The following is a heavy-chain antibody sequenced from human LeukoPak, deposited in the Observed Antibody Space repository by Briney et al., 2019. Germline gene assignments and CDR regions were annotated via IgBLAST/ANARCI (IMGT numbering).Heavy chain of an antibody. V-gene: IGHV4-30-2*01. CDR3: ARGCSSTSCV. CDR2: IYHSGST. D-gene: IGHD2-2*01. CDR1: GGSISSGGYS. Sequence: SETLSLTCAVSGGSISSGGYSWSWIRQPPGKGLEWIGYIYHSGSTYYNPSLKSRVTISVDRSKNQFSLKLSSVTAADTAVYYCARGCSSTSCVWGQGTLVTVSS. J-gene: IGHJ4*02.